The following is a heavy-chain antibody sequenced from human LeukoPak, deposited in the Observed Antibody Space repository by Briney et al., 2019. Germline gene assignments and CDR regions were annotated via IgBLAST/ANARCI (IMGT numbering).Heavy chain of an antibody. CDR3: AKERSTDVGRFGELFE. J-gene: IGHJ4*02. CDR1: GFTFSSYA. D-gene: IGHD3-10*01. CDR2: ISGSGGST. V-gene: IGHV3-23*01. Sequence: GGSLRLSCAASGFTFSSYAMSWVRQAPGKGLEWVSGISGSGGSTYYADSVKGRFTISRDNSKNTLYLQMNSLRAEDTAVYYCAKERSTDVGRFGELFEWGPGTLVTVSS.